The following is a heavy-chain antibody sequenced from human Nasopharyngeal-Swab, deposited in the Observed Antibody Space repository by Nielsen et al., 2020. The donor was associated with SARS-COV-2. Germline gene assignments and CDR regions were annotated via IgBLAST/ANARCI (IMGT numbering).Heavy chain of an antibody. V-gene: IGHV3-48*03. CDR2: ISSSGSTI. CDR1: GLTFDDYA. D-gene: IGHD6-19*01. CDR3: AKSGRYSSV. J-gene: IGHJ4*02. Sequence: GGSLRLSCAASGLTFDDYAMHWVRQAPGKGLEWVSYISSSGSTIYYADSVKGRFTISRDNAKNSLYLQMNSLRAEDTAVYYCAKSGRYSSVWGQGTQVTVSS.